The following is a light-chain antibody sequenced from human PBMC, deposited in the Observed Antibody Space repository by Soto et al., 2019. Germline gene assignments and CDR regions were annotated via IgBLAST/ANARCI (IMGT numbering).Light chain of an antibody. CDR1: RYNIGAGYD. Sequence: QSVLTQPPSVSGAPGQRVTISCTGSRYNIGAGYDVHWYRQLPGTAPKLLLYGNTNRPSGVPDRFSGSKSGTSASLAITGLQAEDEADYYYQSYDSSLRGYVFGTGTKVTVL. CDR3: QSYDSSLRGYV. V-gene: IGLV1-40*01. CDR2: GNT. J-gene: IGLJ1*01.